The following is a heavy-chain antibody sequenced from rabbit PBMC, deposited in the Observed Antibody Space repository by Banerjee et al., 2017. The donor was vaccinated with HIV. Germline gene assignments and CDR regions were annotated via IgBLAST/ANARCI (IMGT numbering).Heavy chain of an antibody. D-gene: IGHD3-3*01. CDR2: IYPAAGAT. Sequence: EHLKETGGGLVQPGGSLKLSCKASGIDFSSSFWISWVRQAPGKGLEWIGCIYPAAGATDYATWVNGRFTISLDKAQNTVFLQMTSLTAADTATYFCARGLVAGVLDLWGQGTL. V-gene: IGHV1S43*01. J-gene: IGHJ3*01. CDR3: ARGLVAGVLDL. CDR1: GIDFSSSFW.